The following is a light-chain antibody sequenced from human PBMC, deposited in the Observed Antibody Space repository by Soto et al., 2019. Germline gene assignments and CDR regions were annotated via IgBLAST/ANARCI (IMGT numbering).Light chain of an antibody. CDR1: QIVSSTY. CDR2: GAS. V-gene: IGKV3-20*01. J-gene: IGKJ4*01. CDR3: QQYGVTPPNT. Sequence: EIVLTQSPGTLSLSPGERATLCCRASQIVSSTYLAWFQQKAGQAPRLLIYGASTRATGIPDRFSGSGSGTDFTLTISGLEPEDFALYYCQQYGVTPPNTFGGGTKVEV.